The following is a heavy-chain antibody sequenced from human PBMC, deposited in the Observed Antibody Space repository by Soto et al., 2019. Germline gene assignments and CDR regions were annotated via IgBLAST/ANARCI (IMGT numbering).Heavy chain of an antibody. V-gene: IGHV3-23*01. CDR1: GFTFSSYA. J-gene: IGHJ4*02. D-gene: IGHD5-12*01. CDR3: AKVRPPYVDIVADVEFDY. CDR2: ISGSGGST. Sequence: GGSLRLSCAASGFTFSSYAMSWVRQAPGKGLEWVSAISGSGGSTYYADSVKGRFTISRDNSKNTLYLQMNSLRAEDTAVYYCAKVRPPYVDIVADVEFDYWGQGTLVTVSS.